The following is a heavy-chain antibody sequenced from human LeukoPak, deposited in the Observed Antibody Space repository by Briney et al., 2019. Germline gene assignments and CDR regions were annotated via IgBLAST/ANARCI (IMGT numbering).Heavy chain of an antibody. D-gene: IGHD3-22*01. CDR1: GGSISSYY. V-gene: IGHV4-59*06. CDR3: ARVRSVDDTSGTALDS. Sequence: PSETLSLTCTVSGGSISSYYWSWIRQPPGTGLEWIGYINYSGSTYYNPSLKSRVTISLDTSKNQFSLKLRSVTAADTAVYYCARVRSVDDTSGTALDSWGQGTLVTVSS. CDR2: INYSGST. J-gene: IGHJ4*02.